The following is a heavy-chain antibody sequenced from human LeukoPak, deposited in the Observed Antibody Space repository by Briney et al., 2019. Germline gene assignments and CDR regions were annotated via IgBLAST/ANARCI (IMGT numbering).Heavy chain of an antibody. J-gene: IGHJ4*02. CDR3: AQGYSSGWFPN. V-gene: IGHV3-23*01. D-gene: IGHD6-19*01. CDR2: INLNGDTK. Sequence: GGSLRLSCAVSGFSVSSYGMSWVRQAPGKGLEWISAINLNGDTKYYADSVKGRFTISRDYSENTLYLHMNSLRTEDTAVYYCAQGYSSGWFPNWGQGSLVSVSS. CDR1: GFSVSSYG.